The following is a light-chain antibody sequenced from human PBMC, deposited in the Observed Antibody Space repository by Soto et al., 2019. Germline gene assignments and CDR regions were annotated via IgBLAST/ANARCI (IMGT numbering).Light chain of an antibody. V-gene: IGLV2-14*01. J-gene: IGLJ1*01. Sequence: QSALTQPASVSGSPGQSITISCTGTSSDVGGYNYVSWYQQHPGKAPKFMIYDVSNRPSGVSNRFSGSKSGNTGSLPISGLQAEDEADYYCCSYTTSNTRQIVFGTGTKLTVL. CDR3: CSYTTSNTRQIV. CDR2: DVS. CDR1: SSDVGGYNY.